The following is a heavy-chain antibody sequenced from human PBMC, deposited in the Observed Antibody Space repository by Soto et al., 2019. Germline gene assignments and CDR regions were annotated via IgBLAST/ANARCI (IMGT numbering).Heavy chain of an antibody. D-gene: IGHD1-26*01. CDR1: GFTFSRYA. CDR3: ARGERNSYYYYGMDV. Sequence: GGSLRLSCAASGFTFSRYAMHWVRQAPGKGLEWVAVISYDGSNKYYADSVKGRFTISRDNSKNTLYLQMNSLRAEDTAVYYCARGERNSYYYYGMDVWGQGTTVTVSS. V-gene: IGHV3-30-3*01. J-gene: IGHJ6*02. CDR2: ISYDGSNK.